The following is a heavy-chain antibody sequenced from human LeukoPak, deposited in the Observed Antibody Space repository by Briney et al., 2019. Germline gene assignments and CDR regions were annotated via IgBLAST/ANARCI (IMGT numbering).Heavy chain of an antibody. Sequence: GSLRLSCSASGFTFSSYAMHWVRHAPGKGLEYVSAISIHGGSTYYAGSGKGRSTISRDNSKHTLYLQMSSLRAEDTAVYYCVKDEAPYYYDSSGYYFGDWGQGTLVPVSS. CDR2: ISIHGGST. J-gene: IGHJ4*02. CDR3: VKDEAPYYYDSSGYYFGD. CDR1: GFTFSSYA. V-gene: IGHV3-64D*09. D-gene: IGHD3-22*01.